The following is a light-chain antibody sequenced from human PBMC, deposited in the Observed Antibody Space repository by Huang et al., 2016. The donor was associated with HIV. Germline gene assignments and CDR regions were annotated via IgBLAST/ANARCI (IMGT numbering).Light chain of an antibody. CDR1: QSVSTW. CDR3: QQYKSFPWT. J-gene: IGKJ1*01. CDR2: EAS. Sequence: DIQMTQSSSTLSASVGDTVTIACRASQSVSTWLAWYQQQAGRAPNLLIYEASTLESGVPSRFSGGGSGIDFTLTISSLQPDDFATYYCQQYKSFPWTFGQGTKVEV. V-gene: IGKV1-5*03.